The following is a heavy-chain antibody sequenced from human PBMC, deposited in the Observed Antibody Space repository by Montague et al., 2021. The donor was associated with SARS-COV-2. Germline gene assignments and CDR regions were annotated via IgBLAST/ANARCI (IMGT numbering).Heavy chain of an antibody. D-gene: IGHD2-15*01. V-gene: IGHV4-31*03. CDR3: ARGDGVVVAAPYI. CDR1: GGSISNGGYY. Sequence: TLSLTCTVSGGSISNGGYYCSWIRQHPGKGLEWIGYMYDSGSTSYNPSLTSRVTMSLDTSKNQFSLKLSSVTAADTAVYYCARGDGVVVAAPYIWGQGTMVTVSS. CDR2: MYDSGST. J-gene: IGHJ3*02.